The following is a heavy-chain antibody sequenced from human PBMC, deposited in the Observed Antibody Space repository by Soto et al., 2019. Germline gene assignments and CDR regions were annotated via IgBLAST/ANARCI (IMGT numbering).Heavy chain of an antibody. CDR1: GGSISSGDYY. Sequence: QVQLQESGPGLVKPSQTLSLTCTVSGGSISSGDYYWSWIRQPPGKGLEWIGYIYYSGSTYYNPSLKSRVTISVDTSKNQFSLKLSSVTAADTAVYYCAREEGVSSGRWLQLRADAFDIWGQGTMVTVSS. CDR2: IYYSGST. CDR3: AREEGVSSGRWLQLRADAFDI. V-gene: IGHV4-30-4*01. J-gene: IGHJ3*02. D-gene: IGHD5-12*01.